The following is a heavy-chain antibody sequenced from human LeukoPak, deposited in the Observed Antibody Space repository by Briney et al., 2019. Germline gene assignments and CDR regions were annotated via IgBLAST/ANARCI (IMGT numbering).Heavy chain of an antibody. J-gene: IGHJ6*03. CDR3: ARVGRYCSSTSCYYYYYMDV. CDR2: IYSGGST. CDR1: GFTVSSNY. V-gene: IGHV3-66*02. D-gene: IGHD2-2*01. Sequence: GGSLRLSCAASGFTVSSNYMTWVRQAPGKGLEGVSVIYSGGSTYYADSVKGRFTLSRDNSMNTLYLQMNSLRPEDTAVYYCARVGRYCSSTSCYYYYYMDVWGKGTTVTVSS.